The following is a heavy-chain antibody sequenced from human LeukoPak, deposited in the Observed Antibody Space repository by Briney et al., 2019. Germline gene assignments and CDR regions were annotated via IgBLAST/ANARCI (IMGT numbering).Heavy chain of an antibody. Sequence: GVSLSLSCAASGVTFSDYYRSWIRQAPGKGLEWVSYISSSGSTIYYAFPVKGLFTISRENANNSLYLQMNSLRAEDTAVYYCARAQATRHYDILTGYYIVDGGPNDYYYYGMDVWGQGTTVTVSS. V-gene: IGHV3-11*01. CDR1: GVTFSDYY. J-gene: IGHJ6*02. D-gene: IGHD3-9*01. CDR3: ARAQATRHYDILTGYYIVDGGPNDYYYYGMDV. CDR2: ISSSGSTI.